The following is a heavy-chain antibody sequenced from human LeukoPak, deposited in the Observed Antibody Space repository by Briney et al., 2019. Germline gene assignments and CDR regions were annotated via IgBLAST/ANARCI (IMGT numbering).Heavy chain of an antibody. J-gene: IGHJ4*02. CDR1: GFTLIELS. V-gene: IGHV1-24*01. CDR2: FDSEDGEA. D-gene: IGHD3-9*01. Sequence: ASVKVSLKVSGFTLIELSMHWVRQDPGKGLEWMGGFDSEDGEARYSQKFQGRVTMTDDTSTDTAYMQLSSLTSDDTAVYYCATVDKTPYYFDFWGQGTLVTVSS. CDR3: ATVDKTPYYFDF.